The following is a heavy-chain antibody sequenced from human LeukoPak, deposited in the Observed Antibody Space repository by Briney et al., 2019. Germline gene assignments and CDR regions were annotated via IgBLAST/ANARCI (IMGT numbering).Heavy chain of an antibody. CDR3: ARQWPPYGDYYMDV. CDR1: GGSFSGYY. V-gene: IGHV4-34*01. D-gene: IGHD4-17*01. J-gene: IGHJ6*03. CDR2: INHSGST. Sequence: SETLSLTCAVYGGSFSGYYWSWIRQPPGKGLEWIGEINHSGSTNYNPSLKSRVTISVDTSKNQSSLKLSSVTAADTAVYYCARQWPPYGDYYMDVWGKGTTVTISS.